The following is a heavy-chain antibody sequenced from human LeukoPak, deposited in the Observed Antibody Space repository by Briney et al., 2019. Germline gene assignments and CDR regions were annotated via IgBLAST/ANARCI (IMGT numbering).Heavy chain of an antibody. D-gene: IGHD2-15*01. CDR3: ARDWVVVAATTVGY. CDR2: ISYDGSNK. CDR1: GFTFSSYA. J-gene: IGHJ4*02. Sequence: GGSLRLSCAASGFTFSSYAMHWVRQAPDKGLEWVAVISYDGSNKYYADSVKGRFTISRDNSKNTLYLRMNSLRAEDTAVYYCARDWVVVAATTVGYWGQGTLVTVSS. V-gene: IGHV3-30-3*01.